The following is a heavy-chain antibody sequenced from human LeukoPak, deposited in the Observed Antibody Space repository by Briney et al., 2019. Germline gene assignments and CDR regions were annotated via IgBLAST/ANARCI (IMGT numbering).Heavy chain of an antibody. CDR3: ARGLVYCSSTSCNPTHFDY. CDR1: GYTFTSYG. V-gene: IGHV1-18*01. CDR2: ISAYNGNT. D-gene: IGHD2-2*01. J-gene: IGHJ4*02. Sequence: ASVKVSCKAPGYTFTSYGISWVRQAPGQGLEWMGWISAYNGNTNYAQKLQGRVTMTTDTSTSTAYMELRSLRSDDTAVYYCARGLVYCSSTSCNPTHFDYWGQGTLVTVSS.